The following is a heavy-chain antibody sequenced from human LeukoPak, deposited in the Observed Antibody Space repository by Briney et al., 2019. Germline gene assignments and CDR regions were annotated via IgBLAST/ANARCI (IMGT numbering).Heavy chain of an antibody. CDR3: AKDGYYYGSGSYYVWGYGMDV. J-gene: IGHJ6*02. CDR2: ISWNSGSI. D-gene: IGHD3-10*01. CDR1: GFTFDDYA. V-gene: IGHV3-9*01. Sequence: PGSSLRLSCAASGFTFDDYAMHWVRQAPGKGLECVSGISWNSGSIGYADSVKGRFTISRDNAKNSLYLQMNSLRAEDTALYYCAKDGYYYGSGSYYVWGYGMDVWGQGTTVTVSS.